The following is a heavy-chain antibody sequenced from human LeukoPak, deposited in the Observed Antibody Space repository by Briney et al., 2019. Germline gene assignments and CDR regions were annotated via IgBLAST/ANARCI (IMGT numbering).Heavy chain of an antibody. CDR3: ARAPPDSWIDN. J-gene: IGHJ4*02. D-gene: IGHD6-13*01. CDR1: GFTFSNFA. CDR2: ISSDGSYK. V-gene: IGHV3-30*04. Sequence: GGSLRLSWAASGFTFSNFALYWVRQAPGKGLEWVTVISSDGSYKYYADSVKGRFTISRDNSKNTVYLQMNSLRDEDTAVYYCARAPPDSWIDNWGQGTLVTVSS.